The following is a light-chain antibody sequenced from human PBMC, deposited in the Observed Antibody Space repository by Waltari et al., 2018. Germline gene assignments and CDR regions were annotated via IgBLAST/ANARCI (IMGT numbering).Light chain of an antibody. CDR1: TNDLGSYNY. CDR3: CSYAGSYTWV. J-gene: IGLJ3*02. CDR2: DVT. V-gene: IGLV2-11*01. Sequence: SALTQPRSVSGSPGQSVTISCPGTTNDLGSYNYVSSYQQHPGKAPKLIIFDVTKRPSGVPDRLSGSKSGNTASLTISGLRAEDEAEYYCCSYAGSYTWVFGGGTKLTVV.